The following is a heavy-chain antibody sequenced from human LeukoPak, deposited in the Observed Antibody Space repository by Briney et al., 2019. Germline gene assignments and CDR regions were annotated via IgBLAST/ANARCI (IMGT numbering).Heavy chain of an antibody. Sequence: SETLSLTCTVSGGCISGYYWHWIRQSPGKGLKWIGYIYYSGSTNYNPSLESRVTISVDTSKNQFSLKLSSVTAADTAVYYCARQRSRTPADFWGQGTLVTVSS. CDR1: GGCISGYY. CDR3: ARQRSRTPADF. CDR2: IYYSGST. V-gene: IGHV4-59*08. J-gene: IGHJ4*02. D-gene: IGHD4-23*01.